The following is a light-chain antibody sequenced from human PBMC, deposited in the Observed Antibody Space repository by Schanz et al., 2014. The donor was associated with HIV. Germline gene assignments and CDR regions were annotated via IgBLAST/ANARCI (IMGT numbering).Light chain of an antibody. CDR3: NSYAGNDFLL. CDR1: SSNIGAGYD. J-gene: IGLJ2*01. V-gene: IGLV1-40*01. CDR2: DND. Sequence: QSVLTQPPSLSGAPGQRISLSCNGSSSNIGAGYDVHWYQHFPGTAPRLLIFDNDNRPSGVPDRISGSKSGTSASLAITGLQAEDEADYYCNSYAGNDFLLFGGGTKVTVL.